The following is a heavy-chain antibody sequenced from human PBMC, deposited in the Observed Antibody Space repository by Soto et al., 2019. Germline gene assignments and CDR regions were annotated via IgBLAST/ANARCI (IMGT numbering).Heavy chain of an antibody. D-gene: IGHD2-2*01. V-gene: IGHV5-51*01. CDR2: IYPGDSDS. Sequence: GESLTISCTWSGITFTRYWIAWVRQMPGKGLEWMGIIYPGDSDSSYNPSFQGQVTISADKSINTACLHWSSLKASDTAIYYCAKHEGYCSTTTCSNFDYWGQGTLVTVSS. CDR3: AKHEGYCSTTTCSNFDY. CDR1: GITFTRYW. J-gene: IGHJ4*02.